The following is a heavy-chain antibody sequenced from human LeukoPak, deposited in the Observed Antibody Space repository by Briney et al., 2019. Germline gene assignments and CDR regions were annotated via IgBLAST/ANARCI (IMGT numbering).Heavy chain of an antibody. Sequence: GGSLRLSCAASGFTFSDYYMGWIRQAPGKGLEWVSYISSSGSTIYCADSVKGRFTISRDNAKNSLYLQMNSLRAEDTAVYYCASAYDYGDYHYDYWGQGTLVTVSS. V-gene: IGHV3-11*01. CDR1: GFTFSDYY. CDR3: ASAYDYGDYHYDY. J-gene: IGHJ4*02. D-gene: IGHD4-17*01. CDR2: ISSSGSTI.